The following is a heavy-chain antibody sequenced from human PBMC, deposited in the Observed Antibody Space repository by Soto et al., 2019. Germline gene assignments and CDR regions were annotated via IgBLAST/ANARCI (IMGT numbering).Heavy chain of an antibody. CDR1: GGSISIGGYY. CDR3: ARGKRDGYNFYYYYGMDG. D-gene: IGHD5-12*01. V-gene: IGHV4-31*03. J-gene: IGHJ6*02. Sequence: SETLSLTCTVSGGSISIGGYYWSCISQHPGKGLEWIGYIYYSGSTYYNPSLKSRVTISVDTSKNQFSLKLSSVTAADTAVYYCARGKRDGYNFYYYYGMDGWGQGTTVTVSS. CDR2: IYYSGST.